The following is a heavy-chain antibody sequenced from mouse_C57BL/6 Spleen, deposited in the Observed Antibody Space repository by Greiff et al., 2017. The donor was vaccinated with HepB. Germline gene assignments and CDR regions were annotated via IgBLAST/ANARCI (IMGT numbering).Heavy chain of an antibody. CDR2: INPSTGGT. CDR1: GYSFTGYY. CDR3: ARGDDSHLGY. V-gene: IGHV1-42*01. J-gene: IGHJ2*01. D-gene: IGHD2-4*01. Sequence: VQLQQSGPELVKPGASVKISCKASGYSFTGYYMNWVKQSPEKSLEWIGEINPSTGGTTYNQKFKAKATLTVDKSSSTAYMQLKSLTSEDSAVYYCARGDDSHLGYWGQGTTLTVSS.